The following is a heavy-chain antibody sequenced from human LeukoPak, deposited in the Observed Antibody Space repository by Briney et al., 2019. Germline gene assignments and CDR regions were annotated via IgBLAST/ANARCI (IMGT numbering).Heavy chain of an antibody. V-gene: IGHV4-39*02. CDR2: IYYSGST. Sequence: PSETLSLTCTVSGGSISSSSYYWGWLRQPPGKGLEWIGSIYYSGSTYYNPSLKSRVTISVDTSKNQFSLKLSSVTAADTAVYYCARDPGPSYPYYFDYWGQGTLVTVSS. D-gene: IGHD1-26*01. CDR3: ARDPGPSYPYYFDY. J-gene: IGHJ4*02. CDR1: GGSISSSSYY.